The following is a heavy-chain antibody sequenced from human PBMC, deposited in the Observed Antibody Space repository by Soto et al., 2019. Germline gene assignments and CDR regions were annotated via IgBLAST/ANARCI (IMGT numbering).Heavy chain of an antibody. CDR3: ARDRIAAAGTALDFDY. J-gene: IGHJ4*02. CDR1: GFTFSSYG. CDR2: IWYDGSNK. V-gene: IGHV3-33*01. Sequence: PGGSLRLSCAASGFTFSSYGMHWVRQAPGKGLEWVAVIWYDGSNKYYADSVKGRFTISRDNSKNTLYLQMNNLRAEDTAVYYCARDRIAAAGTALDFDYWGQGTLVTVSS. D-gene: IGHD6-13*01.